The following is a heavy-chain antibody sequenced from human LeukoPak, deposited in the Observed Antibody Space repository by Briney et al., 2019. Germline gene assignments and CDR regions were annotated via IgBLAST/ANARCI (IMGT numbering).Heavy chain of an antibody. CDR1: GYTLTELS. CDR2: FDPEDGET. Sequence: ASVKVSCKVSGYTLTELSMHWVRQAPGKGLEWMGGFDPEDGETIYAQKFQGRVTMTEDTSTDTAYMELSSLRSEDTAVYYCATTSNWGTNNWFDPWGQGTLVTVSS. D-gene: IGHD7-27*01. V-gene: IGHV1-24*01. CDR3: ATTSNWGTNNWFDP. J-gene: IGHJ5*02.